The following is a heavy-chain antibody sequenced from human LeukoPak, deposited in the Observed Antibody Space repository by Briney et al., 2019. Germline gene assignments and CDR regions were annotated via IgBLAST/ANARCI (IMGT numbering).Heavy chain of an antibody. CDR2: MNPNSGNT. V-gene: IGHV1-8*01. CDR1: GYTLTSYD. CDR3: ARVAPADNWFDP. J-gene: IGHJ5*02. Sequence: GASVKVSCKASGYTLTSYDINWVRQATGQGLEWMGWMNPNSGNTGYAQKFQGRVTMTRNTSISTAYMELSSLRSEDTAVYYCARVAPADNWFDPWGQEPWSPSPQ.